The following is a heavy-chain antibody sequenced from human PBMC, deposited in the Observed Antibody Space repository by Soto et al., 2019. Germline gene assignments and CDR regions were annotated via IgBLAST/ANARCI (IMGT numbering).Heavy chain of an antibody. V-gene: IGHV1-3*01. Sequence: QVKLVQSGAEMKDPGASVKISCEASGYTFTDSIIHWVRQPPGQTLEWLGWIAADSGDTRYSQTFQGRVTFTRDTSASTAYMELSSLRSEDTAVYYCATPYCRVGGCFPWGQGTLVTVSS. CDR3: ATPYCRVGGCFP. J-gene: IGHJ5*02. CDR2: IAADSGDT. D-gene: IGHD2-15*01. CDR1: GYTFTDSI.